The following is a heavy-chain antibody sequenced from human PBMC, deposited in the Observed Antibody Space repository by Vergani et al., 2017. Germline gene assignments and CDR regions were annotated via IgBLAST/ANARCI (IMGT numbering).Heavy chain of an antibody. CDR1: GYTFTSFG. CDR2: ITSYNGNT. J-gene: IGHJ4*02. Sequence: QSQLVQSGDEVKKPGASVKVSCKASGYTFTSFGFSWVRQAPGQGLEWMGWITSYNGNTNYAQNLQGRVTMTTDTSTSTAYMELRSLRSDDTAVYYCARDSPYGSGRLWYDYWGQGTLVTVSS. V-gene: IGHV1-18*01. CDR3: ARDSPYGSGRLWYDY. D-gene: IGHD3-10*01.